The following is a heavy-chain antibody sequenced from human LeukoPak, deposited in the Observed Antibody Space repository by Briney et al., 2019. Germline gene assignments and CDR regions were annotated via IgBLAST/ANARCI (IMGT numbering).Heavy chain of an antibody. CDR3: ARGSYYDSSGYYNDAFDI. J-gene: IGHJ3*02. V-gene: IGHV3-66*01. CDR1: GFTVSSNY. Sequence: PGGSLRLSCAASGFTVSSNYMSWVRQAPGKGLEWVSVIYSGGSTYYADSVKGRFTISRDNSKNTLCLQMNSLRAEDTAVYYCARGSYYDSSGYYNDAFDIWGQGTMVTVSS. D-gene: IGHD3-22*01. CDR2: IYSGGST.